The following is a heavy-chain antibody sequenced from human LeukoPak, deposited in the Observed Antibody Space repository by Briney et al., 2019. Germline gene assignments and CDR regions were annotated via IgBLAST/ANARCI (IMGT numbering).Heavy chain of an antibody. CDR1: GGSFSGYY. D-gene: IGHD1-26*01. CDR2: INHSGST. J-gene: IGHJ4*02. V-gene: IGHV4-34*01. Sequence: SETLSLTCAVYGGSFSGYYWSWIRQPPGKGLEWIGEINHSGSTNYNPSLTSRVTISVDPSKNQFSLNMNSVTAADTAVYYCARHPTKWELRLSLDYWGQGTLVTVSS. CDR3: ARHPTKWELRLSLDY.